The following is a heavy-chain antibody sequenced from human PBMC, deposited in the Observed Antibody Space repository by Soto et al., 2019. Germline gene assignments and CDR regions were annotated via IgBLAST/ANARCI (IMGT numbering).Heavy chain of an antibody. J-gene: IGHJ4*02. CDR3: TTASQWLPPYS. CDR1: GFTFSSYA. CDR2: ISGSGGST. V-gene: IGHV3-23*01. Sequence: GGSLRLSCAASGFTFSSYAMSWVRQAPGKGLEWVSAISGSGGSTYYADSVKGRFTISRDDSNDTLYLHMNRLKTDDTAVYYCTTASQWLPPYSWGQGALVTVSS. D-gene: IGHD6-19*01.